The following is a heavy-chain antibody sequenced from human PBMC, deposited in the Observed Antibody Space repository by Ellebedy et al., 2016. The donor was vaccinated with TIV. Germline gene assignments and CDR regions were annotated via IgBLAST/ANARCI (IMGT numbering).Heavy chain of an antibody. D-gene: IGHD6-19*01. CDR1: GYTFTSYD. CDR3: ARVRAVAGTSFDY. CDR2: MNPSSGNT. J-gene: IGHJ4*02. Sequence: AASVKVSCKASGYTFTSYDINWVRQASGQGLEWMGWMNPSSGNTGYAQKFQGRVTITRDTSASTAYMELSSLRSEDTAVYYCARVRAVAGTSFDYWGQGTLVTVSS. V-gene: IGHV1-8*01.